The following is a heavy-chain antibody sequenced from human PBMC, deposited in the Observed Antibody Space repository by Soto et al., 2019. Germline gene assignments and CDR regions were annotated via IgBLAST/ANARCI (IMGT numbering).Heavy chain of an antibody. Sequence: SETLSLTCSVHGGSFSGFYWTWIREPPGKGLEWIGEINHSGSSNYNPPLKSRVTMSLDTSRNQFSLSLNSVTAADTAVYYCARMAGPWYFDLWGRGTLVTVSS. J-gene: IGHJ2*01. CDR1: GGSFSGFY. CDR3: ARMAGPWYFDL. CDR2: INHSGSS. V-gene: IGHV4-34*01.